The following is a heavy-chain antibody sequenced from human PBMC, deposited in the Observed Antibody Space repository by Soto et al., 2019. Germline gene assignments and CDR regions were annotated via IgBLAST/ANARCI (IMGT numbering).Heavy chain of an antibody. CDR2: IYPGDSET. J-gene: IGHJ6*03. CDR1: GYTFTSYW. Sequence: PGESLKISCKGSGYTFTSYWVGWVRQMPGKDLEWMGIIYPGDSETRYSPSFQGQVTISVDKSISTAYLQWSSLKASDTAMYYCARPPIAMTGDYYSFHMDVLGQGTTVTVSS. V-gene: IGHV5-51*01. D-gene: IGHD6-13*01. CDR3: ARPPIAMTGDYYSFHMDV.